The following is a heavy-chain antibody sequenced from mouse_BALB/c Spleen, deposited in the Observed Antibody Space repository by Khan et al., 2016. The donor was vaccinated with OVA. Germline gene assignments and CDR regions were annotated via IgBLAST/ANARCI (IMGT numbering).Heavy chain of an antibody. D-gene: IGHD1-2*01. CDR1: GYTFTDYY. CDR2: IYPRSGNT. Sequence: QVQLKQSGAELARPGASVKLSCKASGYTFTDYYINWVKQRTGQGLEWIGEIYPRSGNTYYNEKFKGKATLTADKSSRIAYMQLSSLTSEDSAVYFCARRNYFGYTFAYWGQGTLVTVSA. V-gene: IGHV1-77*01. J-gene: IGHJ3*01. CDR3: ARRNYFGYTFAY.